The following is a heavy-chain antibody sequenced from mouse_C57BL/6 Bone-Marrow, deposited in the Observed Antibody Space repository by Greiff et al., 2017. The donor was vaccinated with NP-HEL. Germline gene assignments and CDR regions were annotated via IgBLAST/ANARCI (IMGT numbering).Heavy chain of an antibody. CDR3: ARDHGSNYESAMDY. J-gene: IGHJ4*01. Sequence: EVHLVESGGGLVKPGGSLKLSCAASGFTFSSYAMSWVRQTPEKRLEWVATISDGGSYTYYPDNVKGRFTISRDNAKNNLYLQMSHLKSEDTAMYYCARDHGSNYESAMDYWGQGTSVTVSS. CDR1: GFTFSSYA. V-gene: IGHV5-4*01. D-gene: IGHD2-5*01. CDR2: ISDGGSYT.